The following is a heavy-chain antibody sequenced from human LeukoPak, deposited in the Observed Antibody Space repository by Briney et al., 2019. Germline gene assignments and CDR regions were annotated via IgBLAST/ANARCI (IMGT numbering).Heavy chain of an antibody. CDR2: INPNSGGT. CDR3: ARDGAEDDSSGYYP. Sequence: ASVKVSCKASGYTFTGYYMHWVRQAPGQGLEWMGWINPNSGGTNYAQKFQGRVTMTRDTSISTAYMELSRLRSDDTAVYYCARDGAEDDSSGYYPWGQGTLVTVSS. J-gene: IGHJ5*02. V-gene: IGHV1-2*02. D-gene: IGHD3-22*01. CDR1: GYTFTGYY.